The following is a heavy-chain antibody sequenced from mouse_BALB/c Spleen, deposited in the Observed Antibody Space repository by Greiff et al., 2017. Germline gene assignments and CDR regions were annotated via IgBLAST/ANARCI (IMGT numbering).Heavy chain of an antibody. V-gene: IGHV2-9*02. D-gene: IGHD3-1*01. Sequence: VQLVESGPGLVAPSQSLSITCTVSGFSLTSYGVHWVRQPPGKGLEWLGVIWAGGSTNYNSALMSRLSISKDNSKSQVFLKMNSLQTDDTAMYYGAREAARARYYAMDYWGQGTSVTVSS. CDR3: AREAARARYYAMDY. CDR2: IWAGGST. J-gene: IGHJ4*01. CDR1: GFSLTSYG.